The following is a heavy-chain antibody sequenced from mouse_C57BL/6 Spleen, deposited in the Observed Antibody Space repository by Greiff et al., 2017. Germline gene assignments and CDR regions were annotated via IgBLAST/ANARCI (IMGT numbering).Heavy chain of an antibody. D-gene: IGHD4-1*01. CDR3: ARGGNWVFAY. CDR1: GYAFSTYW. J-gene: IGHJ3*01. CDR2: IDPGEGNI. Sequence: VKLQESGAELVKPGASVKISCKASGYAFSTYWMNWVKQRPGKGLEWIGQIDPGEGNINYNGKFKGKATLTADKSSTTAYMQLSSLTSEDSAVYFCARGGNWVFAYWGQGTLVTVSA. V-gene: IGHV1-80*01.